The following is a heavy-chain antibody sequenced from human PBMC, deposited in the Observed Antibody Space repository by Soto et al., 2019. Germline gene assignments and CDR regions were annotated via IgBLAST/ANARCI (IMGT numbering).Heavy chain of an antibody. CDR3: ARGTYYYGSGSRNWFDP. Sequence: ASVKVSCKASGYTFTSYDNNWVRQATGQGLEWMGWMNPNSGNTGYAQKFQGRVTMTRNTSISTAYMELSSLRSEDTAVYYCARGTYYYGSGSRNWFDPWGQGTLVTLSS. D-gene: IGHD3-10*01. V-gene: IGHV1-8*01. CDR2: MNPNSGNT. J-gene: IGHJ5*02. CDR1: GYTFTSYD.